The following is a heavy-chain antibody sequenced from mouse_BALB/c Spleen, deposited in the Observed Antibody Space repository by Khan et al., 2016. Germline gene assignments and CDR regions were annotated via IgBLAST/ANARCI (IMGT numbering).Heavy chain of an antibody. J-gene: IGHJ2*01. V-gene: IGHV4-1*02. CDR3: ATLHYYCYMNY. CDR2: INPDSSTI. D-gene: IGHD1-2*01. CDR1: GFDFSRYW. Sequence: EVKLLESGGGLVQPGGSLKLSCAASGFDFSRYWMSWVRQAPGKGLEWIGEINPDSSTINYTPSLKDKFIISIDNAKNTLYLQMIKVRSEDTALYYWATLHYYCYMNYWGQGTTLTVSS.